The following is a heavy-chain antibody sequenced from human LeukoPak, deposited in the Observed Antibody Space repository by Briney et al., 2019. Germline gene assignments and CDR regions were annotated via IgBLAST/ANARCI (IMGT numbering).Heavy chain of an antibody. CDR3: ARQQQFCSGGNCYSLNAFDL. D-gene: IGHD2-15*01. J-gene: IGHJ3*01. CDR2: IYPGDSDT. CDR1: GYNFITYW. Sequence: GESLKISCKGSGYNFITYWIGWVRQMPGKGLEWMGIIYPGDSDTRYSPSFQGQVTISADKSISTAYLQWSSLKASVTAMYYCARQQQFCSGGNCYSLNAFDLWGQGTVVTVSS. V-gene: IGHV5-51*01.